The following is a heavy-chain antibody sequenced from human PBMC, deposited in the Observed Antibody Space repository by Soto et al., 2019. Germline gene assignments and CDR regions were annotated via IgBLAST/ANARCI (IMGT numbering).Heavy chain of an antibody. D-gene: IGHD2-21*02. CDR3: AREGPLLLSFDY. J-gene: IGHJ4*02. CDR1: GGSISSGGYY. Sequence: QVQLQESGPGLVKPSQTLSLTCTVSGGSISSGGYYWSWIRQHPGKGLEWIGYIYYSGSTYYNPSLKSRVTISVDTSKNQFSLQLSSVTAAATAVYYCAREGPLLLSFDYWGQGTLVTVSS. V-gene: IGHV4-31*03. CDR2: IYYSGST.